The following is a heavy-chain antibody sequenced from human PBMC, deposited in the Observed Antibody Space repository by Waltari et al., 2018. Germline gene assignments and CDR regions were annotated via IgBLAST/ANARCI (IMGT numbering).Heavy chain of an antibody. Sequence: EVQLVESGGGLVKPGGSLRLSCAASGFTFSSYGMPWVRQAPGKGLEWGSSISSSSSYIYYADSLKGRFTISRDNAKNSLYLQMNSLRVEDTAVYYCARDRGSSGWFDYWGRGTLVTVSS. CDR3: ARDRGSSGWFDY. CDR2: ISSSSSYI. D-gene: IGHD6-19*01. V-gene: IGHV3-21*01. J-gene: IGHJ4*02. CDR1: GFTFSSYG.